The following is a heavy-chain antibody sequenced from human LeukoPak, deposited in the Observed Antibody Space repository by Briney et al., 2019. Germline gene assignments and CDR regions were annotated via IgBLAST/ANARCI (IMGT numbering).Heavy chain of an antibody. D-gene: IGHD6-19*01. V-gene: IGHV3-48*03. Sequence: GGSLRLSCAASGFNFRSCEMNWVRQAPGKGLEWVSYISNTDETRTYADSVKGRFTISRDNAKNSLHLEMNSLRAEDTAVYYCAREIVSTVAGNFDYWGQGTLVTVSS. CDR3: AREIVSTVAGNFDY. J-gene: IGHJ4*02. CDR1: GFNFRSCE. CDR2: ISNTDETR.